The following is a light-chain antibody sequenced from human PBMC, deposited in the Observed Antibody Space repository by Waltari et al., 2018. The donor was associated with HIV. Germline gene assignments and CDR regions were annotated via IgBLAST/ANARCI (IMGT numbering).Light chain of an antibody. Sequence: QSALTQPPSVSGSLGQSVPIPCPGTTSAVGNYTEVSWYQQSPGTAPKLMIYDVSNRPSGVPDRFSGSKSGNTASLTISGLQAEDEADYYCSSFTTSITVVFGGGTKLTVL. CDR2: DVS. CDR1: TSAVGNYTE. CDR3: SSFTTSITVV. V-gene: IGLV2-18*02. J-gene: IGLJ2*01.